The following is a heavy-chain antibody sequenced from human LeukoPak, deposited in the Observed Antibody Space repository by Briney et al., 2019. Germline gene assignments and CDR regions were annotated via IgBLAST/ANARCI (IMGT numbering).Heavy chain of an antibody. CDR1: GFTFGSPW. CDR3: ARGTAGYHSSYFDY. J-gene: IGHJ4*02. D-gene: IGHD3-16*02. CDR2: INSDGSAT. V-gene: IGHV3-74*01. Sequence: GGSLRLSCAASGFTFGSPWMHWVRHAPGRGLVWVSRINSDGSATAYADSVKGRFTISRDNAENTVYLQMNSLRAEDTAVYYCARGTAGYHSSYFDYWGQGTLVTVSS.